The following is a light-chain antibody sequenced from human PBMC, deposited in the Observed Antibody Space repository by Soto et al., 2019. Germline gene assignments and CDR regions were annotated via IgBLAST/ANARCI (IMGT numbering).Light chain of an antibody. CDR2: AAS. V-gene: IGKV3-15*01. Sequence: IVMTQSPATLPVSPGERATLSCRATQRVSTNLAWYQQKPGQAPRLLIYAASSRATGVPARFSGSGSGTEFTLTISSLQSEDFALYYCQQYGSSPYTFGQGTKLEIK. CDR1: QRVSTN. CDR3: QQYGSSPYT. J-gene: IGKJ2*01.